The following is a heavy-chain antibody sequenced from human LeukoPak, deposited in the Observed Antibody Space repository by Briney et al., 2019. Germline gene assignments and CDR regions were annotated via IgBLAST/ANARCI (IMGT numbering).Heavy chain of an antibody. J-gene: IGHJ4*02. V-gene: IGHV4-39*01. D-gene: IGHD2-8*01. Sequence: PSETLSLTCTVSGGSISSSSYYWGWIRQPPGKGLEWIGRIYYSGSTYYNPSLKSRVTISVDTSKSQFSLKLSSATAADTAVYYCFAQPGYCTNGVCPDYWGQGTLVTVSS. CDR2: IYYSGST. CDR3: FAQPGYCTNGVCPDY. CDR1: GGSISSSSYY.